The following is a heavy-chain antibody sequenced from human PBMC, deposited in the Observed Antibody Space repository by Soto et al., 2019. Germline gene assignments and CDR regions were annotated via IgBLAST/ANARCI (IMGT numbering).Heavy chain of an antibody. Sequence: QVQLVESGGGLVKTGGSLRLSCAASGFSLSDYYMSWIRQPPGKGLEWISCISIGGGTIHYADSVKGRFTISRDNAKNSLYLQMNSLRDEDTAVYYCARDRTTGWSPLDYWGQGTLVTVSS. CDR2: ISIGGGTI. D-gene: IGHD6-19*01. CDR3: ARDRTTGWSPLDY. CDR1: GFSLSDYY. J-gene: IGHJ4*02. V-gene: IGHV3-11*01.